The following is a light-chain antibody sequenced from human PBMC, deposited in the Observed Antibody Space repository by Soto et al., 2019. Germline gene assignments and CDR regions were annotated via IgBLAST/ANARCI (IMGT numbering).Light chain of an antibody. CDR2: EIT. CDR1: SSDVGAYNY. J-gene: IGLJ1*01. Sequence: QSALTQPASVSGSPGQSITISCTGTSSDVGAYNYVSWYQQDPGKAPKLMIYEITNRPSGVSNRFSGSKSGNTASLTISGLQAEDEADYYCSSFTSSNTHVFGTGTKLTVL. CDR3: SSFTSSNTHV. V-gene: IGLV2-14*01.